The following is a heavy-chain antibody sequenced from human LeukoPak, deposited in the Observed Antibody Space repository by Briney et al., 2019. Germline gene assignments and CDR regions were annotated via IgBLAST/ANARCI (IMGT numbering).Heavy chain of an antibody. Sequence: KPSETLSFTCTVSGGSISSYYWSWIRQPAGKGLEWIGRIYTSGSTNYNPSLKSRVTVSVDTSKNQFSLKLSSVTAADTAVYYCARGGYSYGYYYYYMDVWGKGTTVTVSS. CDR2: IYTSGST. CDR1: GGSISSYY. D-gene: IGHD5-18*01. V-gene: IGHV4-4*07. CDR3: ARGGYSYGYYYYYMDV. J-gene: IGHJ6*03.